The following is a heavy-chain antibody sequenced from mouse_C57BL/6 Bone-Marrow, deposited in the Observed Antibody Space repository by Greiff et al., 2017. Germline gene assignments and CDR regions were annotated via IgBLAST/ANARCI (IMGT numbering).Heavy chain of an antibody. D-gene: IGHD2-2*01. CDR3: TGGYPFDY. CDR2: IDPETGGT. J-gene: IGHJ2*01. CDR1: GYTFTDYE. V-gene: IGHV1-15*01. Sequence: LVESGAELVRPGASVTLSCKASGYTFTDYEMHWVKQTPVHGLEWIGAIDPETGGTAYNQKFKGKAILTADKSSSTAYMELRSLTSEDSAVYYCTGGYPFDYWGQGTTLTVSS.